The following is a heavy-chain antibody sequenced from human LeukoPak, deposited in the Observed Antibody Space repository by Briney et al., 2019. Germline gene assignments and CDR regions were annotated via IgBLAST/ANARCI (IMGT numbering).Heavy chain of an antibody. CDR2: FDLVHGDT. Sequence: SVKVSCKVSGYRFTELSRHWVRQAPGKGLEWLGGFDLVHGDTIYAQKFQGRVTMTEDTSTDTSYMELSSLGSEDTAVYFCTAGRGYSLLDFWGQGTLVIVSS. V-gene: IGHV1-24*01. CDR3: TAGRGYSLLDF. D-gene: IGHD5-18*01. CDR1: GYRFTELS. J-gene: IGHJ4*02.